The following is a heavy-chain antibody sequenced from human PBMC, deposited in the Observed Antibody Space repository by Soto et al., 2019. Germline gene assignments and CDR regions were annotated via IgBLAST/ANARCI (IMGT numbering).Heavy chain of an antibody. CDR1: GYTFTGYY. Sequence: QVQLVQSVAEVKKPGASVKVSCKASGYTFTGYYMHWVRQAPGQGLEWMGWINPNSGGTNYAQKFQGRVTMTRDTSISTAYMELSRLRSDDTAVYYCARSTVAPIYYYYGMDVWGQGTTVTVSS. CDR2: INPNSGGT. V-gene: IGHV1-2*02. J-gene: IGHJ6*02. CDR3: ARSTVAPIYYYYGMDV. D-gene: IGHD4-4*01.